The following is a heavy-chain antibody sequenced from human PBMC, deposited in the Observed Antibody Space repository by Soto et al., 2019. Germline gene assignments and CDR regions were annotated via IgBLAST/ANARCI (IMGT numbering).Heavy chain of an antibody. J-gene: IGHJ4*02. V-gene: IGHV3-30*18. CDR1: GFTFSSYG. CDR2: ISYDGSNK. CDR3: AKSLVLRSILAVFDY. Sequence: GGSLRLSCAASGFTFSSYGMHWVRQAPGKGLEWVAVISYDGSNKYYADSVKGRFTISRDNSKNTLYLQMNSLRAEDTAVYYCAKSLVLRSILAVFDYWGQGTLVTVSS. D-gene: IGHD6-6*01.